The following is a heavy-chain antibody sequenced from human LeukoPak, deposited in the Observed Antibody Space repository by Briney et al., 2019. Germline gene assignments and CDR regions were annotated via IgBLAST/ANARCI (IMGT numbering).Heavy chain of an antibody. D-gene: IGHD2-2*01. Sequence: HAGGSLRLSCAASGFTFSSYAMSWVRQAPGKGLEWVSAISGSGGSTYYADSVKGRFTISRDNSKNTLYLQMNSLRAEDTAVYYCATGYCSSTSCYVGPFYFDYWGQGTLVTVSS. CDR2: ISGSGGST. V-gene: IGHV3-23*01. CDR1: GFTFSSYA. CDR3: ATGYCSSTSCYVGPFYFDY. J-gene: IGHJ4*02.